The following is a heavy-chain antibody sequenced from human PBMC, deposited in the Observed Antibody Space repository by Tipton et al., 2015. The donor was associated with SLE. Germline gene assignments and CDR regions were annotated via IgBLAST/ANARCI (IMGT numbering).Heavy chain of an antibody. CDR3: AREGYLYSGGFDY. CDR1: GGSISSYY. J-gene: IGHJ4*02. D-gene: IGHD1-26*01. V-gene: IGHV4-59*01. Sequence: TLSLTCTVSGGSISSYYWSWIRQPPGKELERIGDIYYSGSTNYSPPLKSRVTISVDTSKNQFSLKLSSVTAAGTAVYYCAREGYLYSGGFDYWGQGTLVTVSS. CDR2: IYYSGST.